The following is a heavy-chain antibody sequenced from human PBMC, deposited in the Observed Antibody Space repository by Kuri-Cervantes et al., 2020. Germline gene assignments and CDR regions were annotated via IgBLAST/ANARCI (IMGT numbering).Heavy chain of an antibody. Sequence: GESLKISCAASGFTFSDFSLNWVRQAPGKGLEWVSYIGGSGRSIYYSDSVKGRFTISRDNAKNSLYLQMNSLRDEDTAVYFCVRDHIYAFDYWDQGTLVTVSS. J-gene: IGHJ4*02. V-gene: IGHV3-48*02. CDR1: GFTFSDFS. CDR3: VRDHIYAFDY. CDR2: IGGSGRSI. D-gene: IGHD5/OR15-5a*01.